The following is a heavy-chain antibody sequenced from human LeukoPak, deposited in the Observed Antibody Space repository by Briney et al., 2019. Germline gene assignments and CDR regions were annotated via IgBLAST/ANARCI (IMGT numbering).Heavy chain of an antibody. V-gene: IGHV3-48*03. CDR1: GFTFSSYE. D-gene: IGHD6-6*01. Sequence: GGSLRLSCAASGFTFSSYEMNWVRQAPGKGLEWVSYISSSGSTIYYADSVKGRFTISRDNAKNSLYLQMNSLRAEDTAVYYFARVYRSSSGPTLDYWGQGTLVTVSS. J-gene: IGHJ4*02. CDR2: ISSSGSTI. CDR3: ARVYRSSSGPTLDY.